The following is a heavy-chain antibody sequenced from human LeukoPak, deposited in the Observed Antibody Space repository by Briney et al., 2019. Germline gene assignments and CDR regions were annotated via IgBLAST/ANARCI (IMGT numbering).Heavy chain of an antibody. V-gene: IGHV3-64*01. CDR3: ARDTWVYSYEGESDY. Sequence: GGSLRLSCAASGFTFSSYAMHWVRQAPGKGLEYVSAISSNGGSTYYANSVKGRFTISRDNSKNTLYLQMGSLRAEDMAVYYCARDTWVYSYEGESDYWGQGTLATVSS. D-gene: IGHD5-18*01. CDR2: ISSNGGST. J-gene: IGHJ4*02. CDR1: GFTFSSYA.